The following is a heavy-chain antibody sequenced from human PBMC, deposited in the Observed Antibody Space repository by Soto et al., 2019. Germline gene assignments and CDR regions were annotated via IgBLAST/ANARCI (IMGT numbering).Heavy chain of an antibody. Sequence: SETLSLTCAVSGGSISSGGYSWGWIRQPPGKGLEWIGYIYHSGSTYYNPSLKSRVTISVDRSKNQFSLRLGSVTAADTAVYFCARTLGPRGPGSDGSDFRWTIDSWGKGILVTVSS. CDR1: GGSISSGGYS. V-gene: IGHV4-30-2*01. D-gene: IGHD2-21*01. J-gene: IGHJ4*02. CDR3: ARTLGPRGPGSDGSDFRWTIDS. CDR2: IYHSGST.